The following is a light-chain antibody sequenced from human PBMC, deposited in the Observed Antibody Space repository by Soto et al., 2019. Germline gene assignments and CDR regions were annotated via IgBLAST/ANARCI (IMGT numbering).Light chain of an antibody. CDR3: QQYGSSPLT. Sequence: EIVLTQSPGTLSLSPGERATLSCRASQSVSSDYLAWYQQRPGQAPRLLIYGASSRATDIPDRFSGSGSGTDFTLIISRLEPEDFAVYYCQQYGSSPLTFGGGTKVEIK. J-gene: IGKJ4*01. CDR2: GAS. CDR1: QSVSSDY. V-gene: IGKV3-20*01.